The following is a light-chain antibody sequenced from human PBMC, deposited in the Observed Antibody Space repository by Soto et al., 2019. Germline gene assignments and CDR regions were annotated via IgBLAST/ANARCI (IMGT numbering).Light chain of an antibody. Sequence: EIVLTQSPATLSLSPGERATLSCRASQSVSSYLAWYQQKPGQAPRLLIYAASSRATGIPDRFSGSGSGTDFTLTISSLEPEDFAIYYCQQRRNWPPAITFGQGTRLEIK. J-gene: IGKJ5*01. CDR2: AAS. CDR3: QQRRNWPPAIT. V-gene: IGKV3-11*01. CDR1: QSVSSY.